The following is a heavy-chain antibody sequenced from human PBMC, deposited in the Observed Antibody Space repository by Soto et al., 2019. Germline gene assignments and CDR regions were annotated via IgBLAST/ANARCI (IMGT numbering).Heavy chain of an antibody. V-gene: IGHV3-73*01. CDR3: TTDSTMVRGVIISL. Sequence: GGSLRLSCAASGFTFSGSAMHWVRQASGKGLEWVGRIRSKANSYATAYAASVKGRFTISRDDSKNTAYLQMNSLKTEDTAVYYCTTDSTMVRGVIISLWGQGTLVTSPQ. D-gene: IGHD3-10*01. CDR1: GFTFSGSA. CDR2: IRSKANSYAT. J-gene: IGHJ4*02.